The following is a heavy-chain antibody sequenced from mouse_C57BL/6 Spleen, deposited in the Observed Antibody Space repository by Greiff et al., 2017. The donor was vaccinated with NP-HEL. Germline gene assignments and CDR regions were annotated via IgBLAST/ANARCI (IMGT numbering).Heavy chain of an antibody. CDR3: ARRLYYYGSNYYFDY. CDR1: GYTFTSYW. V-gene: IGHV1-69*01. J-gene: IGHJ2*01. Sequence: QVQLQQPGAELVMPGASVKLSCKASGYTFTSYWMHWVKQRPGQGLEWIGEIDPSDSYTNYNHKFKGKSTLTVDKSSSTAYMQLSSLTSEDSAVYYCARRLYYYGSNYYFDYWGQGATLTVSS. CDR2: IDPSDSYT. D-gene: IGHD1-1*01.